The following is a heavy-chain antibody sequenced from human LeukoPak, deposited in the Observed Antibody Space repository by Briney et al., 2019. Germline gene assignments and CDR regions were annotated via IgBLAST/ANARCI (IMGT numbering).Heavy chain of an antibody. J-gene: IGHJ6*02. CDR3: ARAGYYPAGMDV. V-gene: IGHV3-23*01. Sequence: PGGSLRLSCAASGFTFNSYAMNWVRQAPGKGLEGVSTISGSGGSTYYADSVKGRFTISRDNSKNTLYLQMNSLRAEDTAVYYCARAGYYPAGMDVWGQGTTVTVSS. CDR1: GFTFNSYA. D-gene: IGHD3-10*01. CDR2: ISGSGGST.